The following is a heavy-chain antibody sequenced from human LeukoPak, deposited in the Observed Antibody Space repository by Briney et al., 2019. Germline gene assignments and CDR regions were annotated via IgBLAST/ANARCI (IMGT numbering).Heavy chain of an antibody. CDR1: GFTFDDYA. CDR3: AKEEGYCSGGSCFGPSALDY. J-gene: IGHJ4*02. V-gene: IGHV3-20*04. D-gene: IGHD2-15*01. Sequence: GGSLRLSCAASGFTFDDYAMMWVRQVPGKGLAWVSGINWDGGSTDYADSVKGRFTISRDNSKNTLYLQMNSLRAEDTAVYYCAKEEGYCSGGSCFGPSALDYWGQGTLVTVSS. CDR2: INWDGGST.